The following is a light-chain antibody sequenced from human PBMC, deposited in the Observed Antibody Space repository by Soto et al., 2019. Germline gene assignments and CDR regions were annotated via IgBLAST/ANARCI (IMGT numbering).Light chain of an antibody. CDR3: QQYNSWPPIT. Sequence: EIVMTHSPDTLYVSPGEGATLSFSASQSVRTKLAWYQQKAGQAPRLLIYGASTRATGIPDRFSGSGSGTEFTLTISSLQSEDFAVYYCQQYNSWPPITFGQGTRLEIK. CDR2: GAS. V-gene: IGKV3-15*01. CDR1: QSVRTK. J-gene: IGKJ5*01.